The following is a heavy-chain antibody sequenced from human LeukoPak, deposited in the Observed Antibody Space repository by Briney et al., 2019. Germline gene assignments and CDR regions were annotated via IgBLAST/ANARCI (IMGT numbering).Heavy chain of an antibody. CDR3: ARQPLAAAGVYYFDY. D-gene: IGHD6-13*01. V-gene: IGHV5-51*01. J-gene: IGHJ4*02. CDR1: GYSFTNYW. Sequence: GEPLKISCKGSGYSFTNYWIGWVRQMPGKGLEWMGIIYPGDSDTRYSPSFQGQVTISADKSISTAYLQWSSLKASDTAMYYCARQPLAAAGVYYFDYWGQGTLVTVSS. CDR2: IYPGDSDT.